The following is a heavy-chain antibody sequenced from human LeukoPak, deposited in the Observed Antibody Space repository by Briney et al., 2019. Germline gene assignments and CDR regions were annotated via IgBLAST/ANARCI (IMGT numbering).Heavy chain of an antibody. J-gene: IGHJ4*02. V-gene: IGHV1-8*01. CDR1: GYTFTSYD. CDR3: ARYGSATIARFDY. CDR2: MNPNSGNT. Sequence: ASVKVSCKASGYTFTSYDINWLRQASGQGLEWMGWMNPNSGNTGYAQKFQGRFTMTWDTSITTAYMELSSLRSEDTAVYYCARYGSATIARFDYWGQGTLVTVSS. D-gene: IGHD5-24*01.